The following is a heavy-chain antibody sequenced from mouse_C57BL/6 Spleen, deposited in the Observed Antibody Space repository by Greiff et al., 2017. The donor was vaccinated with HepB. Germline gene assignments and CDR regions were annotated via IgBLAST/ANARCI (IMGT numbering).Heavy chain of an antibody. CDR3: ARGHNRGYWYFDV. J-gene: IGHJ1*03. CDR2: IYPSDSET. CDR1: GYTFTSYW. V-gene: IGHV1-61*01. Sequence: QVQLQQPGAELVRPGSSVKLSCKASGYTFTSYWMDWVKQRPGQGLEWIGNIYPSDSETHYNQKFKDKATLTVDKSSSTAYMQLSSLTSEDSAVYYCARGHNRGYWYFDVWGTGTTVTVSS. D-gene: IGHD6-1*01.